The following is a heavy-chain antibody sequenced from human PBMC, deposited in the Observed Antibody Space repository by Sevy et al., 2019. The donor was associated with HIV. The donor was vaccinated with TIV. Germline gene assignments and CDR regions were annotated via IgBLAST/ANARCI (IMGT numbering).Heavy chain of an antibody. V-gene: IGHV3-7*01. CDR3: ACHTLDYRFDD. CDR2: IKKDGGEK. CDR1: GFTFSNYW. D-gene: IGHD3-16*01. J-gene: IGHJ4*02. Sequence: GGSLRLSCAASGFTFSNYWMSWVRRAPGKGLEWVANIKKDGGEKSYVDSVKGRFTISRDNAKKSLYLQMNSLRAEDTAVYYCACHTLDYRFDDWGQGTLVTVSS.